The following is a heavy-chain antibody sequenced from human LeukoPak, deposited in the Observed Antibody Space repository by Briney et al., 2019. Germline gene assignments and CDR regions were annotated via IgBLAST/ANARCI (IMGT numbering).Heavy chain of an antibody. J-gene: IGHJ6*03. CDR2: IFSNDEK. CDR3: ARITTVVRGYYYYYYMDV. D-gene: IGHD2-15*01. CDR1: GFSLSNARMG. Sequence: SGPVLVKPTETLTLTCTVSGFSLSNARMGVSWIRQPSGKALEWLAHIFSNDEKSYSTSLKSRLTISKDTSKSQVVLTMTNMDPVDTATYYCARITTVVRGYYYYYYMDVWGKGTTVTVSS. V-gene: IGHV2-26*01.